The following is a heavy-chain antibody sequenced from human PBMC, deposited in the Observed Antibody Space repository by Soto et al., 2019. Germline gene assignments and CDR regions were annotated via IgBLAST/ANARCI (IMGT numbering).Heavy chain of an antibody. CDR2: IYHSGST. D-gene: IGHD3-10*01. CDR3: ARGSGRQVYNYYGMDV. CDR1: GGSISRSNW. Sequence: PSETRSLTCAVSGGSISRSNWWSWVRQSPGKGLEWIGEIYHSGSTNYNPSLKSRVTISVDKSKNQFSLKLSSVTAADTAVYYCARGSGRQVYNYYGMDVWGQGTTVT. V-gene: IGHV4-4*02. J-gene: IGHJ6*02.